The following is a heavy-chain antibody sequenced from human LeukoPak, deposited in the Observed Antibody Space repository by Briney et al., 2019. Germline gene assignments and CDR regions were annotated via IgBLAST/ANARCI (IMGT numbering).Heavy chain of an antibody. J-gene: IGHJ4*02. V-gene: IGHV3-74*01. Sequence: PGGSLRLSCAASGFTFSSYWMHWVRQATGKGLVWVSRINSDGSSTNYADSVKGRFTISRDNSKNTLYLQVNSLRAEDTAVYYCAKGGKWDVTPFDYWGQGTLVTVSS. CDR1: GFTFSSYW. CDR2: INSDGSST. D-gene: IGHD1-26*01. CDR3: AKGGKWDVTPFDY.